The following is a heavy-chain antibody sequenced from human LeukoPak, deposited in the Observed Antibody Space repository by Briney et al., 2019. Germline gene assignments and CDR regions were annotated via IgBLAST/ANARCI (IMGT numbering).Heavy chain of an antibody. D-gene: IGHD7-27*01. Sequence: PGGSLRLSCAASGFTFSRHWMHWVRQAPAKGPVWGSRIDTDGSNTGYADSAKGRFTTSRDNAKNTLYLQMNSLRAEDTAVYYCARNNWGIDYWGQGTLVTVSS. CDR1: GFTFSRHW. V-gene: IGHV3-74*01. CDR2: IDTDGSNT. J-gene: IGHJ4*02. CDR3: ARNNWGIDY.